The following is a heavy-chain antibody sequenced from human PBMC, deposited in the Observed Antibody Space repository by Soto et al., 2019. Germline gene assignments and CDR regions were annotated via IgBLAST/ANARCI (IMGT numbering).Heavy chain of an antibody. CDR2: IYYSGST. CDR3: ARRFEYFHH. J-gene: IGHJ1*01. V-gene: IGHV4-39*01. Sequence: QLQLQESGPGLVKPSETLSLTCTVSGGSITSSSHYWGWIRQPPGKGLEWIGSIYYSGSTYYNPSIKSRVTISVDTSKNQFSLKLSSVTAADTAVYYCARRFEYFHHWGQGTLVTVSS. CDR1: GGSITSSSHY.